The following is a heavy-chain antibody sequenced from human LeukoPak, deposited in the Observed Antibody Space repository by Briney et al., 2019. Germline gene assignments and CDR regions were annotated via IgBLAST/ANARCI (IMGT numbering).Heavy chain of an antibody. D-gene: IGHD6-13*01. CDR1: GYTFTSYY. V-gene: IGHV1-46*01. Sequence: ASVKVSCKASGYTFTSYYMHWVRQAPGQGLEWMGIINPSGGSTSYAQKFQGRVTMTRDTSTSTVYMELSSLRSEDTAVYYCARVPLYSSSWEHWFDPWGQGTLVTVSS. CDR3: ARVPLYSSSWEHWFDP. J-gene: IGHJ5*02. CDR2: INPSGGST.